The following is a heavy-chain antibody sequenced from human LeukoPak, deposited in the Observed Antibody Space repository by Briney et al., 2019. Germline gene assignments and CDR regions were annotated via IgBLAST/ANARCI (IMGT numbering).Heavy chain of an antibody. V-gene: IGHV1-18*01. Sequence: GASVKVSCKASGYTFTSYAISWVRQAPGQGLEWMGWTSSYNGNTHYAQKLQGRVTMTTDTSTSTAYMELRSLRSDDTAVYYCARDKPDRAAGHEDYWGQGTLVTVSS. D-gene: IGHD6-13*01. CDR3: ARDKPDRAAGHEDY. J-gene: IGHJ4*02. CDR1: GYTFTSYA. CDR2: TSSYNGNT.